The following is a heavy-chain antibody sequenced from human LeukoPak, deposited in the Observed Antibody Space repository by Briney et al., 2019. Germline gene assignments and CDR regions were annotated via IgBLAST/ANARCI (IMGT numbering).Heavy chain of an antibody. J-gene: IGHJ6*03. CDR3: ARHSGYSYGYAYYYYYMDV. Sequence: KTSETLSLTCTVSGGSISSSSYYWGWIRQPPGKGLEWIGSIYYSGSTYYNPSLKSRVTISVDPSKNQFSLKLSSVTAADTAVYYCARHSGYSYGYAYYYYYMDVWGKGTTVTVSS. CDR1: GGSISSSSYY. V-gene: IGHV4-39*01. D-gene: IGHD5-18*01. CDR2: IYYSGST.